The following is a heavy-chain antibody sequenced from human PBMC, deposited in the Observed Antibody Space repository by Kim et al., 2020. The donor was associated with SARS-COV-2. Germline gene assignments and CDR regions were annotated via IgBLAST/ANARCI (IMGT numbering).Heavy chain of an antibody. Sequence: AGSLRLSCAASGFTFSGSPMHWVRQASGKGLEWVGRIRSRANSYATSYGASVKGRFIISRDDSKNTAYLQMNSLKTEDTAVYYCTRIPGTTLAFCDAFDVWGQGTMVTVSS. D-gene: IGHD3-3*02. J-gene: IGHJ3*01. V-gene: IGHV3-73*01. CDR3: TRIPGTTLAFCDAFDV. CDR1: GFTFSGSP. CDR2: IRSRANSYAT.